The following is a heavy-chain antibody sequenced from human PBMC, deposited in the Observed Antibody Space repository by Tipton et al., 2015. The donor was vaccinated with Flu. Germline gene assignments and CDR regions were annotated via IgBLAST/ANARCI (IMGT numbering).Heavy chain of an antibody. Sequence: SLRLSCAASGFTFSSYGMHWVRQAPGKGLEWVAVISYDGSNKYYADSVKGRFTISRDNSKNTLYLQMNSLRAEDTAVYYCAKQSYYYDSSGYAHDYYYGMDVWGQGTTVTVSS. V-gene: IGHV3-30*18. CDR2: ISYDGSNK. CDR3: AKQSYYYDSSGYAHDYYYGMDV. D-gene: IGHD3-22*01. CDR1: GFTFSSYG. J-gene: IGHJ6*02.